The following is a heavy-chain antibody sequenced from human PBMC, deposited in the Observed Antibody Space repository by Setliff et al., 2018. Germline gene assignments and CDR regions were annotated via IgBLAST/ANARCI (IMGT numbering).Heavy chain of an antibody. D-gene: IGHD2-21*02. CDR2: IYPAGST. J-gene: IGHJ3*02. CDR1: GYSISSGYY. CDR3: VRHPCGGDCYWPIDI. V-gene: IGHV4-38-2*01. Sequence: SETLSLTCDVSGYSISSGYYWGWIRQPPGKGLEWIGSIYPAGSTYYSPSLESRVTISVDTSKNQFSLKLSSVTATDTAVYYCVRHPCGGDCYWPIDIWGQGTMVTVSS.